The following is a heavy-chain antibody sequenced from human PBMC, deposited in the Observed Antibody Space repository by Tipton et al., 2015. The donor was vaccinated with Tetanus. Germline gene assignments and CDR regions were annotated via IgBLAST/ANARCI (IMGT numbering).Heavy chain of an antibody. D-gene: IGHD6-13*01. CDR2: IYYSGST. V-gene: IGHV4-39*01. CDR1: GGSISSSSYY. J-gene: IGHJ4*02. CDR3: ARQYFQMAAAAGTGGIDY. Sequence: TLSLTCTVSGGSISSSSYYWGWIRQPPGKGLEWIGSIYYSGSTYYNPSLKSRVTISVDTSKNQFSLKLSSVTAADTAVYYCARQYFQMAAAAGTGGIDYWGQGTLVTVSS.